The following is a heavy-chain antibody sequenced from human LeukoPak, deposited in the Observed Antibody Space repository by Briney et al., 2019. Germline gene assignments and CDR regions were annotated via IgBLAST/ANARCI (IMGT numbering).Heavy chain of an antibody. V-gene: IGHV4-4*07. D-gene: IGHD1-1*01. Sequence: SETLSLTCTVSGGSISSYYWSWIRQPAGKGLEWIGRIYTSGSTNYNPSLKSRVTMSVDTSKNQFSLKLSSVTAADTAVYYCVQNDFHYYYMDVWGKGTTVTVSS. CDR1: GGSISSYY. CDR3: VQNDFHYYYMDV. CDR2: IYTSGST. J-gene: IGHJ6*03.